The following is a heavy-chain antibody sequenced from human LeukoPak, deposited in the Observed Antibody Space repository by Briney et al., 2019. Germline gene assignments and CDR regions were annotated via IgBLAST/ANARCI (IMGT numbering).Heavy chain of an antibody. CDR2: IYHSGST. Sequence: SETLSLTCAVSGGSISSGGYSWSWIRQPPGKGLEWIGYIYHSGSTYYNPSLKSRVTISVDRSKNQFSLKLSSVTAADTAAYYCASYPPDSSGYYNDYWGQGTLVTVSS. D-gene: IGHD3-22*01. V-gene: IGHV4-30-2*01. J-gene: IGHJ4*02. CDR3: ASYPPDSSGYYNDY. CDR1: GGSISSGGYS.